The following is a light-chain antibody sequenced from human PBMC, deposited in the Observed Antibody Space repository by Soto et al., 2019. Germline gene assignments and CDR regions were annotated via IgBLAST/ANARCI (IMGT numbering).Light chain of an antibody. CDR3: SSYTSSSISGV. J-gene: IGLJ2*01. Sequence: QSALTQPASVSGSPGQSITISCTGTSSDVGGYNYVSWYQQHPGKAPKLMIYDVSNRPSGVSNRFSGSKSGNTASLTISGLQAEDGADYYCSSYTSSSISGVFGGGTKLTVL. CDR1: SSDVGGYNY. V-gene: IGLV2-14*01. CDR2: DVS.